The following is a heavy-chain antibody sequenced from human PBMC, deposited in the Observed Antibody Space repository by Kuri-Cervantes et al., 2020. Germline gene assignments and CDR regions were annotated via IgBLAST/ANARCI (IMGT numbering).Heavy chain of an antibody. V-gene: IGHV1-8*02. CDR2: MNPNSGNT. D-gene: IGHD5-18*01. CDR3: ARCGYSYGYYYYYYYYMDV. Sequence: ASVKVSCKASGYTFTSYDINWVRQATGQGLEWMGWMNPNSGNTGYAQKFQGRVTMTRNTSISTAYMELGSLRSEDTAVYYCARCGYSYGYYYYYYYYMDVWGKGTTVTRLL. CDR1: GYTFTSYD. J-gene: IGHJ6*03.